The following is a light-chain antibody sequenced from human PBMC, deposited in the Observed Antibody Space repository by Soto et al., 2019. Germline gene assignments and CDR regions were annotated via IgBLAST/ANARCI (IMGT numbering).Light chain of an antibody. V-gene: IGKV1-33*01. J-gene: IGKJ3*01. CDR3: QHRQS. CDR2: DAS. Sequence: DIQMTQSPSSLSASVGDRVTITCLASQDISNYLNWYQQKPGKAPKLLIYDASNLETGVPSRFSGSGSGTDFTFTISSLQPEDIATYYCQHRQSFGPGTKVDIK. CDR1: QDISNY.